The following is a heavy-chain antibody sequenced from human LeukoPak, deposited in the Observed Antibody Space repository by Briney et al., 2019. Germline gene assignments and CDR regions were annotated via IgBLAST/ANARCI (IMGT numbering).Heavy chain of an antibody. CDR3: ARYCRGASCYSGVDY. J-gene: IGHJ4*02. CDR2: ISSNGGST. V-gene: IGHV3-23*01. D-gene: IGHD2-15*01. Sequence: GGSLRLSCAASGFTLGSYMMTWVRQAPGRGLEWVSTISSNGGSTYYADSVKGRFTISRDNSKHTLYLQMSSLRAEDTAVYYCARYCRGASCYSGVDYWGQGTLVPVS. CDR1: GFTLGSYM.